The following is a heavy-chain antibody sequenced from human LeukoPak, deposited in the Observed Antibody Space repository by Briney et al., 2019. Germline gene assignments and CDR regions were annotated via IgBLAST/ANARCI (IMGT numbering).Heavy chain of an antibody. D-gene: IGHD1-7*01. CDR3: ARPTGTNGGLDY. V-gene: IGHV3-11*01. Sequence: GGSLNPSGPALELPFSSFSISWAPKAQGKGLEWVSYISSSGSTIYYADSVKGRFTISRDNAKNSLYLQMNSLRAEDTAVYYCARPTGTNGGLDYWGQGTLVTVSS. CDR2: ISSSGSTI. J-gene: IGHJ4*02. CDR1: ELPFSSFS.